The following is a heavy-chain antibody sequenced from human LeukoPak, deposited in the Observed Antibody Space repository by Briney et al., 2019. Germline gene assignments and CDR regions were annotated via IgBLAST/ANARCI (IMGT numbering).Heavy chain of an antibody. Sequence: GGSLRLSCAASGFTFDSYAMSWVRQAPGKGLEWVSAVSRFGGTTYYADSAKGRFTISKDNSHNTVYLQMNSLRVGDTALYYCVKHVGSRWSNNRFDPWGQGTLVTVS. V-gene: IGHV3-23*01. J-gene: IGHJ5*02. D-gene: IGHD6-13*01. CDR2: VSRFGGTT. CDR3: VKHVGSRWSNNRFDP. CDR1: GFTFDSYA.